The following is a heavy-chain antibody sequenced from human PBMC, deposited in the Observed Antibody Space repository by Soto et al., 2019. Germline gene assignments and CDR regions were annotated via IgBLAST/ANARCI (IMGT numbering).Heavy chain of an antibody. Sequence: GASVKVSCKASGYTFTSYGISWVRQAPGQGLEWMGWISAYNGNTNYAQKLQGRVTMTTDTSTSTAYMELRSLRSDDTAVYYCARDYISRGSGGSYYYYYYGMDVWGQGTTVTVSS. CDR1: GYTFTSYG. J-gene: IGHJ6*02. CDR3: ARDYISRGSGGSYYYYYYGMDV. D-gene: IGHD1-26*01. CDR2: ISAYNGNT. V-gene: IGHV1-18*01.